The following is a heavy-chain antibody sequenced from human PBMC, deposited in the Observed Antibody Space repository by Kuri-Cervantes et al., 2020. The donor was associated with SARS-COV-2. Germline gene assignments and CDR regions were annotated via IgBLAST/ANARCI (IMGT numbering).Heavy chain of an antibody. V-gene: IGHV2-26*01. CDR1: GFSLSNARMG. CDR3: AHSVSAEGWGAFDI. D-gene: IGHD2-8*01. Sequence: SGPTLVKPTETLTLTCTVSGFSLSNARMGVSWIRQPPGKALEWLAHIFSNDEKSYSTSLKGRLTISKDTSKSQVVLTMTNMDPVDTATYYCAHSVSAEGWGAFDIWGQGTMVTVSS. J-gene: IGHJ3*02. CDR2: IFSNDEK.